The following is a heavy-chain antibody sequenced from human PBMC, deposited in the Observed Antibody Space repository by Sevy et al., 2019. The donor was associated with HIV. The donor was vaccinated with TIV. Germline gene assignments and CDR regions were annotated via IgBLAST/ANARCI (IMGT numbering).Heavy chain of an antibody. J-gene: IGHJ4*02. CDR3: ARDSVADVVATTQFDY. D-gene: IGHD5-12*01. CDR1: GFSFSDFY. CDR2: ITGSGFTI. Sequence: GGSLRLSCRGSGFSFSDFYMSWIRQAPGKGLEWVSHITGSGFTIYHADSVKGRFTISRDNSKNTLYLQMNSLRADDTAVYYCARDSVADVVATTQFDYWGQGTLVTVSS. V-gene: IGHV3-11*04.